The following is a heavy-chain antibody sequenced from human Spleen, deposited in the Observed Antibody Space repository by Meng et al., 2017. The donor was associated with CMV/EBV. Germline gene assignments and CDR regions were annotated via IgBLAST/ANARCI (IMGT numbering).Heavy chain of an antibody. CDR1: GGTFSSYA. V-gene: IGHV1-69*10. CDR3: ARDQNGFLAVAGIRGGGAFDI. CDR2: IIPILGIA. Sequence: SVKVACKASGGTFSSYAISWVRQAPGQGLEWMGGIIPILGIANYAQKFQGRVTITADKSTSTAYMELSSLRAEDTAVYYCARDQNGFLAVAGIRGGGAFDIWGQGTMVTVSS. D-gene: IGHD6-19*01. J-gene: IGHJ3*02.